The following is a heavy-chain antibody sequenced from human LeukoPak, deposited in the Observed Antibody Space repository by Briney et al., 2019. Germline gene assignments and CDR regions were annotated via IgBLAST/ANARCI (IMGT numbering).Heavy chain of an antibody. J-gene: IGHJ6*03. CDR3: TTDLYSYGYYYYYYMDV. D-gene: IGHD5-18*01. CDR2: IKSKTDGGTT. CDR1: GFTFSNAW. V-gene: IGHV3-15*01. Sequence: PGGSLRLSCAASGFTFSNAWMSWVRQAPGKGLEWVGRIKSKTDGGTTDYAAPVKGRFTISRDDSKNTLYLQMNSLKTEDTAVYYCTTDLYSYGYYYYYYMDVWGKGTTVTVSS.